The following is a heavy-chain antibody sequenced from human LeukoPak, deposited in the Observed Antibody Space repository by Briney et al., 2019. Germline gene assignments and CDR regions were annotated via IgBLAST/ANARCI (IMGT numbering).Heavy chain of an antibody. J-gene: IGHJ4*01. V-gene: IGHV3-23*01. D-gene: IGHD3-3*01. CDR1: GFTFSTYA. Sequence: HPGGSLRLSCAASGFTFSTYAMSWVRQAPGKGLEWVSAISGSGGSTYYADSVKGRFTISRDNSKNTLYLQMNSLRAEDTALYYCAKDAKRNYDFWDRFDYWGHGTLVTVSS. CDR3: AKDAKRNYDFWDRFDY. CDR2: ISGSGGST.